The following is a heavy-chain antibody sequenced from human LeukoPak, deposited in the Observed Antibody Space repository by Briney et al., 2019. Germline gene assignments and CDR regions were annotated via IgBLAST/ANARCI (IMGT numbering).Heavy chain of an antibody. CDR1: GGSISSSSYY. J-gene: IGHJ6*02. CDR2: IYYSGST. CDR3: ARDRAVAGTLGMDV. D-gene: IGHD6-19*01. V-gene: IGHV4-39*07. Sequence: PSETLSLTCTVSGGSISSSSYYWGWIRQPPGKGLEWIGSIYYSGSTYYNPSLKSRVTISVDTSKNQFSLKLSSVTAADTAVYYCARDRAVAGTLGMDVWGQGTTVTVSS.